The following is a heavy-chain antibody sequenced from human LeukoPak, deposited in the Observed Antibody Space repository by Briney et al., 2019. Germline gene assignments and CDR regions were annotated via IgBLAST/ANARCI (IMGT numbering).Heavy chain of an antibody. D-gene: IGHD6-19*01. CDR1: GFTFSSYA. CDR2: ISGSGGST. Sequence: GGSLRLSCAASGFTFSSYAMSWVRPAPGKGLEWVSAISGSGGSTYYADSAKGWFTISRDNSKNTLYLQMNSLRAEDTAVYYCAKDQKKQWLGRYNWFDPWGQGTLVTVSS. V-gene: IGHV3-23*01. CDR3: AKDQKKQWLGRYNWFDP. J-gene: IGHJ5*02.